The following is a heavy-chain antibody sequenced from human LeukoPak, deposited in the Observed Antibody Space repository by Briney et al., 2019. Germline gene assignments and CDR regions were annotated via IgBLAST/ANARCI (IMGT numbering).Heavy chain of an antibody. CDR2: ISAYNGNT. CDR1: GYTFTSYG. D-gene: IGHD3-3*01. J-gene: IGHJ6*03. V-gene: IGHV1-18*01. Sequence: GASVKVSCKASGYTFTSYGISWVRQAPGQGLEWMGWISAYNGNTNYAQKLQGRVTMTTDTSTSTAYMELRSLRSDDTAVYYCARARGVPDFWSGYYTGIYYYMDVWGKGTTVTVSS. CDR3: ARARGVPDFWSGYYTGIYYYMDV.